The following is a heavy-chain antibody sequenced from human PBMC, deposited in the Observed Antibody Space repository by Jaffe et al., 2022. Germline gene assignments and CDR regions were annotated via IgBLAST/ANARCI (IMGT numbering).Heavy chain of an antibody. V-gene: IGHV4-38-2*02. CDR2: IYHSGST. D-gene: IGHD3-22*01. Sequence: QVQLQESGPGLVKPSETLSLTCSVSGSSISSGYYWGWIRQPPRKGLEWIGSIYHSGSTYYNPSLKNRLTISVDTSKNQFSLKLSSVTAADTAIYYCARDFNYYNSNVGAFDIWGQGTMVPVSS. CDR1: GSSISSGYY. CDR3: ARDFNYYNSNVGAFDI. J-gene: IGHJ3*02.